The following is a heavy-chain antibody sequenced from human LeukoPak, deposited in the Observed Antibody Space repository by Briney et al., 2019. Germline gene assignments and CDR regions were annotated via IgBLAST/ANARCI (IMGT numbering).Heavy chain of an antibody. J-gene: IGHJ5*02. CDR1: AYSISNGWL. D-gene: IGHD2-15*01. V-gene: IGHV4-38-2*02. Sequence: SETLSLTCTVSAYSISNGWLGGWIRQPPGKGLEWIASIYHSGTTYFNPSLKSRVTMSVDTSKHQFSLKLTSVTAADTAVYYCTRLSHVAGAPKVSWFDPWGQGTLVTVSS. CDR2: IYHSGTT. CDR3: TRLSHVAGAPKVSWFDP.